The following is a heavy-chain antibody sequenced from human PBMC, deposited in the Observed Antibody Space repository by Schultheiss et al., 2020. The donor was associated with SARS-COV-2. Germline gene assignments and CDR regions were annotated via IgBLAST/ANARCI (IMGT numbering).Heavy chain of an antibody. CDR1: GGSISSYY. J-gene: IGHJ5*02. V-gene: IGHV4-59*12. Sequence: SETLSLTCTVSGGSISSYYWSWIRQPPGKGLEWIGYIYYSGSTNYNPSLKSRVTISVDTSKNHFSLKLSSVTAADTAVYYCARDGIGDSSGGRGWFDPWGQGTLVTVSS. CDR2: IYYSGST. D-gene: IGHD6-19*01. CDR3: ARDGIGDSSGGRGWFDP.